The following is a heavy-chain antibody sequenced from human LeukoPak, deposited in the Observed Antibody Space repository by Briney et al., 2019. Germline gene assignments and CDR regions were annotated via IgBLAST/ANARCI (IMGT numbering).Heavy chain of an antibody. CDR2: IWYDGSNK. D-gene: IGHD3-10*01. CDR1: GFTFSSYG. V-gene: IGHV3-33*01. Sequence: PGGSLRLSCAASGFTFSSYGMHWVRQAPGKGLEWVAVIWYDGSNKYYAGSVKGRFTISRDNSKNTLYLQMNSLRAEDTAVYYCASTITMVRSWFDPWGQGTLVTVSS. J-gene: IGHJ5*02. CDR3: ASTITMVRSWFDP.